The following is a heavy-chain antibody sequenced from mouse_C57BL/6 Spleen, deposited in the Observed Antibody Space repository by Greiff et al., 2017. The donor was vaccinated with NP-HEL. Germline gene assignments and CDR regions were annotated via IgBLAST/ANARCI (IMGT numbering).Heavy chain of an antibody. J-gene: IGHJ3*01. D-gene: IGHD2-4*01. CDR2: INSDGGST. V-gene: IGHV5-2*01. Sequence: EVQGVESGGGLVQPGESLKLSCESTEYEFPSHDMSWVRKTPEKRLELVAAINSDGGSTYYPDTMERRFIISRDNTKKTLYLQMSSLRSEDTALYDCARRGDYDWFAYWGQGTLVTVSA. CDR1: EYEFPSHD. CDR3: ARRGDYDWFAY.